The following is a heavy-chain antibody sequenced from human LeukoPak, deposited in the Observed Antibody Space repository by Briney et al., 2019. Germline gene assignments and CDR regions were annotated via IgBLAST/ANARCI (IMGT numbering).Heavy chain of an antibody. Sequence: NPSETLSLTCTVSGGSISSSSYYWGWIRQPPGKGLEWMGSIYYSGSTYYNPSLESRVTISVDTSKNQFSLKLSSVTAADTAVYYCARELGVVIPLDYWGQGTLVTVSS. D-gene: IGHD3-3*01. CDR3: ARELGVVIPLDY. CDR2: IYYSGST. V-gene: IGHV4-39*02. CDR1: GGSISSSSYY. J-gene: IGHJ4*02.